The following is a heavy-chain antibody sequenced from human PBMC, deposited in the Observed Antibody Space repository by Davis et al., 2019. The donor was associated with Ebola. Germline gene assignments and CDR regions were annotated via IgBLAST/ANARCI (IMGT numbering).Heavy chain of an antibody. CDR3: ARDRVVQGVGWFDP. D-gene: IGHD3-10*01. Sequence: PGGSLRLSCAVSGFTFTTFYMHWVRHAPGKGLVWVSRVNSDGSTTTYADSVKGRFTISRDNAKNSLYLQMNSLRAEDTAVYYCARDRVVQGVGWFDPWGQGTLVTVSS. J-gene: IGHJ5*02. CDR1: GFTFTTFY. CDR2: VNSDGSTT. V-gene: IGHV3-74*01.